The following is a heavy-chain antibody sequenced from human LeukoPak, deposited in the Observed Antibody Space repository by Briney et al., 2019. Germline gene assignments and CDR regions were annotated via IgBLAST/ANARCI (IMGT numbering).Heavy chain of an antibody. CDR2: IYYSGST. V-gene: IGHV4-39*01. Sequence: SETLSLTCTVSGGSISSSSYYWGWIRQPPGKGPEWIGSIYYSGSTYYNPSLKSRVTISVDTSKNQFSLKPSSVTAADTAVYYCARHRGDGYNYFDYWGQGTLVTVSS. CDR1: GGSISSSSYY. D-gene: IGHD5-24*01. CDR3: ARHRGDGYNYFDY. J-gene: IGHJ4*02.